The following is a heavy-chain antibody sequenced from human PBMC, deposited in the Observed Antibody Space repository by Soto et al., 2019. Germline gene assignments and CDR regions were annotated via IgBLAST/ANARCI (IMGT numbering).Heavy chain of an antibody. V-gene: IGHV3-30-3*01. J-gene: IGHJ4*02. CDR2: ISDDGINI. CDR3: ARDWDYSDSSGYFDL. CDR1: GFSFRNYA. D-gene: IGHD3-22*01. Sequence: GGSLRLSCAASGFSFRNYAMHWVRQAPGKGLEWVAVISDDGINIYYADSVKGRFSISRDNSRNTLHLQMNSLRAEDTAVYYCARDWDYSDSSGYFDLWGQGTQVTVSS.